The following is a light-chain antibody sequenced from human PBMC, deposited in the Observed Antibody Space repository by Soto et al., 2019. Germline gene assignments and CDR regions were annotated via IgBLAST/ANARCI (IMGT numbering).Light chain of an antibody. CDR2: GAS. CDR3: QQYYEPPYT. Sequence: EIVMSQSPATLSVSPGERVTLSCRASQSVSNNLAWYQHKAGQAPRLLIYGASTRAPAIAARFSGSGSGTEFTLTISSLQSEDFAVYYCQQYYEPPYTFGQGTKLEIK. V-gene: IGKV3-15*01. CDR1: QSVSNN. J-gene: IGKJ2*01.